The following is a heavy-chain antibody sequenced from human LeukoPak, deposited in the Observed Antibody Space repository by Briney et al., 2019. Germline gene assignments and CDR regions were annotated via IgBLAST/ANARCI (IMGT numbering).Heavy chain of an antibody. CDR2: INGFNGNT. Sequence: ASVKVSCKASGYTFTNYGINWMRQAPGQGLEWMGWINGFNGNTNYAQKLQGRVTMTTDTSTSTIYMELSSLRSDDTAVYYCAGRGLRYDYWRGPLDWFDPWGEGTLVTV. CDR3: AGRGLRYDYWRGPLDWFDP. J-gene: IGHJ5*02. D-gene: IGHD3-3*01. CDR1: GYTFTNYG. V-gene: IGHV1-18*01.